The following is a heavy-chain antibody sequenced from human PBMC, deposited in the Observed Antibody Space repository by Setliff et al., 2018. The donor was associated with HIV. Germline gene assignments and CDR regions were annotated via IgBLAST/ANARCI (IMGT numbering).Heavy chain of an antibody. CDR3: SRGVRDNSGWSSYYFDY. J-gene: IGHJ4*02. Sequence: SETLSLTCTVSDASISSNYWSWIRQSAGKGLEWVGRIYTGGRTNYNPSLKGRVTMSVDTSKNQFSLKLSSVTAADTAVYYCSRGVRDNSGWSSYYFDYWGQGTLVTVSS. CDR1: DASISSNY. V-gene: IGHV4-4*07. D-gene: IGHD6-19*01. CDR2: IYTGGRT.